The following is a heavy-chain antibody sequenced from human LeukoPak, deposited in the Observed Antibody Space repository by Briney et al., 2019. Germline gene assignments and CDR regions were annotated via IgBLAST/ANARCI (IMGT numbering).Heavy chain of an antibody. V-gene: IGHV1-3*01. D-gene: IGHD3-22*01. Sequence: ASVKVSCKASGYTFTSYAMHWVRQAPGQRLEWMGWINAGNGNTKYSQKFQGRVTITRDTSASTAYMELSSLRSEDTAVYYCARASTYYYDSSGRTQIDYWGQGTLVTVSS. CDR2: INAGNGNT. CDR3: ARASTYYYDSSGRTQIDY. CDR1: GYTFTSYA. J-gene: IGHJ4*02.